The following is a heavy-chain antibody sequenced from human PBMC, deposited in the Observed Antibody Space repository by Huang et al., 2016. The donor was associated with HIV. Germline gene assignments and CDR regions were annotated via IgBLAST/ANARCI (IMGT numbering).Heavy chain of an antibody. CDR2: IIPIVGTT. J-gene: IGHJ4*02. Sequence: QVQLMQSGAEVKKPGSSVKVSCKASGGNFRSNAFSWVRQAPGQGLEWMGGIIPIVGTTNYAQKFQGRVTITADESTSTAYMELSSLRSEDTAIYFCARVLSDYYDSSGYSFDSWGQGTLVTVSS. D-gene: IGHD3-22*01. CDR1: GGNFRSNA. CDR3: ARVLSDYYDSSGYSFDS. V-gene: IGHV1-69*13.